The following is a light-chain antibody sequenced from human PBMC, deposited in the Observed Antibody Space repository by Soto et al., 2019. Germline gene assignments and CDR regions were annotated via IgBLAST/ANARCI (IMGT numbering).Light chain of an antibody. Sequence: QSVLTQPPSASGSPGQSVPISCTGASSDVAAYNYLSWYQQHPGKAPKLMIYDVSKRPSGVPDRFSGSKSGNTASLTVSGLQAEDEADYYCSSYAGSSNYVFGTGTKVTVL. V-gene: IGLV2-8*01. J-gene: IGLJ1*01. CDR2: DVS. CDR3: SSYAGSSNYV. CDR1: SSDVAAYNY.